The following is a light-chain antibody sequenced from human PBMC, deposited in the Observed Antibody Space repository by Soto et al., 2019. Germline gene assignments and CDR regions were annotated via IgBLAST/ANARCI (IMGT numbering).Light chain of an antibody. CDR2: GTS. Sequence: EIVLTQSPDTLSSSPGERATVSCRASQSVDSYLAWYQQRPGQAPRLLIYGTSSRAIGIPGRFSGSGSGTDFTLTISRVEPEDFAVYYCQQYATSPTTFGQGTRLDNK. CDR1: QSVDSY. V-gene: IGKV3-20*01. J-gene: IGKJ5*01. CDR3: QQYATSPTT.